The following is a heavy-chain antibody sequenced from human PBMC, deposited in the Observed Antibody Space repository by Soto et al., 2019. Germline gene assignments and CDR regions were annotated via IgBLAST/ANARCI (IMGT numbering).Heavy chain of an antibody. CDR1: GYTFTGYY. J-gene: IGHJ2*01. V-gene: IGHV1-2*04. CDR3: SRGAHDYGYWYFDL. CDR2: INPNSGGT. D-gene: IGHD4-17*01. Sequence: ASVKVSCKASGYTFTGYYMHWVRKAPGQGLEWMGWINPNSGGTNYAQKFQGWVTMTRDTSISTAYMELSRLRSDGTAVYFCSRGAHDYGYWYFDLWGRGTLVTVSS.